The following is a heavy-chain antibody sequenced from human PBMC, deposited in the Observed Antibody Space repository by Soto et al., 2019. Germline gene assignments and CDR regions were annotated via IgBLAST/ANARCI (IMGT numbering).Heavy chain of an antibody. CDR2: VTGGGSST. CDR3: AKDWGDGLNDG. D-gene: IGHD3-16*01. J-gene: IGHJ4*02. Sequence: GGSLRLSCAASGFTFNTYAMTWVRQAPGRGLEWVSTVTGGGSSTFYADSVKGRFTISRDNSKNMLYLQMNSLRADDTALYYWAKDWGDGLNDGWGQETLFTVS. CDR1: GFTFNTYA. V-gene: IGHV3-23*01.